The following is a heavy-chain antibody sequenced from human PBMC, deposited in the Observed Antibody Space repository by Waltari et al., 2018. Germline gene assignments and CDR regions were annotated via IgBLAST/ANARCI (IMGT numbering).Heavy chain of an antibody. CDR1: GTTFTNFA. J-gene: IGHJ4*02. Sequence: QVQLVQAGSEFTKPGASVQIACKASGTTFTNFAIVGVRKAPGQGLQWMGWISTGTGNPNYARDFTGRFVFALDTSVSTAYLQINSLQAEDTAFYFCARDRVVGATDWAYWGQGTLVTVSS. V-gene: IGHV7-4-1*02. CDR2: ISTGTGNP. D-gene: IGHD1-26*01. CDR3: ARDRVVGATDWAY.